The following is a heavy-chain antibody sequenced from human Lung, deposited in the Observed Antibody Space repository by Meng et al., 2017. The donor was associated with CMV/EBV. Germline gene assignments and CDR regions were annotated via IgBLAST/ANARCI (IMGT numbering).Heavy chain of an antibody. CDR3: AKDIGGSAGYGMDV. CDR2: ISWNSGSI. Sequence: GGSXRLXCAASGFTFDDYAMHWVRQAPGKGLEWVSGISWNSGSIGYADSVKGRFTISRDNAKNSLYLQMNSLRAEDTALYYCAKDIGGSAGYGMDVWGQGTXVTVSS. J-gene: IGHJ6*02. CDR1: GFTFDDYA. V-gene: IGHV3-9*01.